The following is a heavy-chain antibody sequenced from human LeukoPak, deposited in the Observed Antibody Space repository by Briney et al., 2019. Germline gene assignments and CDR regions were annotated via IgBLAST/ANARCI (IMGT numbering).Heavy chain of an antibody. Sequence: SETLSLTCTVSGGSISSSSYYWGWIRQPPGKGLEWIGSIYYSGSTYYNPSLKSRVTISVDTSKNQFSLKLSSVTAADTAVYYCARHHYSSAHSSSWYSGRLYYFDYWGQGTLVTVSS. V-gene: IGHV4-39*01. CDR2: IYYSGST. CDR3: ARHHYSSAHSSSWYSGRLYYFDY. D-gene: IGHD6-13*01. J-gene: IGHJ4*02. CDR1: GGSISSSSYY.